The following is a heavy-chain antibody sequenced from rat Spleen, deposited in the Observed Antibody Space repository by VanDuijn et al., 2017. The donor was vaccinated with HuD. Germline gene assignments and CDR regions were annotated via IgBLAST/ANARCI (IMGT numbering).Heavy chain of an antibody. Sequence: EGQLVESGGDLVQPGRSLKLSCAASGFTFSDYAMAWVRQAPTTGLEWVASVSYDGSWTHYRDSVKGRFTISRDNAKSTLYLQMDSLRSEDTATYYCARVGTRVSRFAYWGQGTLVTVSS. CDR2: VSYDGSWT. CDR3: ARVGTRVSRFAY. D-gene: IGHD1-4*01. J-gene: IGHJ3*01. CDR1: GFTFSDYA. V-gene: IGHV5-17*01.